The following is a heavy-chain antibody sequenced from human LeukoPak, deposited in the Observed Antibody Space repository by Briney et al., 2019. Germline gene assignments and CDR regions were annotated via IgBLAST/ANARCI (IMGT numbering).Heavy chain of an antibody. CDR1: GFTFSSYA. J-gene: IGHJ4*02. Sequence: PGGSLRLSCAASGFTFSSYAMSWVRQAPGKGLDWVSAISGSGGSTYYADSAKGRFTISRDNSKKTLYLQMNSLRAEDTAVYYCANSHGWEYYFDYWGQGTLVTVSS. V-gene: IGHV3-23*01. CDR2: ISGSGGST. CDR3: ANSHGWEYYFDY. D-gene: IGHD1-26*01.